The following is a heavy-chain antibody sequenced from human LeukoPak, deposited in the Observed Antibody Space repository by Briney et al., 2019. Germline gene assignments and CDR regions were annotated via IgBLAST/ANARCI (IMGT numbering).Heavy chain of an antibody. CDR2: ITTSSSYI. CDR3: ARDSCTGGSCYFNY. Sequence: GGSLRLSCAAPGFTFSSYSVNWVRQAPGKGLQWVSSITTSSSYIYYADSVKGRFTIARDNAKNSLYLQMNSLRAEDTAVYYCARDSCTGGSCYFNYWGQGTLVTVSS. J-gene: IGHJ4*02. CDR1: GFTFSSYS. D-gene: IGHD2-15*01. V-gene: IGHV3-21*01.